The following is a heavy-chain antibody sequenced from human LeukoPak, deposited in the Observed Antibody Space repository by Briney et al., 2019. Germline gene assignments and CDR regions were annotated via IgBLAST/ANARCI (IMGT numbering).Heavy chain of an antibody. Sequence: VGSLRLSCVSSGFTFSSSGMHWVRQAPGKVLEWVAFIRYDESKTFYGDSVKGRFTVSRDNSKNTLYLQMNSLRAEDTAVDYCAKSHLPNSYSGTYYCDYWGQGTQVTVSS. J-gene: IGHJ4*02. V-gene: IGHV3-30*02. D-gene: IGHD1-26*01. CDR2: IRYDESKT. CDR1: GFTFSSSG. CDR3: AKSHLPNSYSGTYYCDY.